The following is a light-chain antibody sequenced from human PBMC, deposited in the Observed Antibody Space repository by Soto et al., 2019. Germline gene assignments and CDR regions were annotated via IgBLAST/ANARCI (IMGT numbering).Light chain of an antibody. Sequence: SYELTQPPSVSVAPGQTARITCGGNNIGSKSVHWYQQKPGQAPVLVVDDDSDRPSGIPERFSGSNSVTTATLTISRVEAGDGADYYCQVWDSSGDHNVVFGGRTKVTVL. CDR3: QVWDSSGDHNVV. J-gene: IGLJ2*01. CDR2: DDS. V-gene: IGLV3-21*02. CDR1: NIGSKS.